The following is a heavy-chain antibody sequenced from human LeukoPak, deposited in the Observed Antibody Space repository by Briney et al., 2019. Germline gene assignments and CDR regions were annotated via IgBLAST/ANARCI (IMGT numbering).Heavy chain of an antibody. CDR3: ARVLTARSGGYDAFDI. D-gene: IGHD6-25*01. CDR2: IDTAGDT. V-gene: IGHV3-13*01. CDR1: GFTFSTYD. Sequence: GGSLRLSCAASGFTFSTYDMHWVRQGTGKGLEWVSAIDTAGDTYYPASVKGRFSISRENAKNSLYLQMNSLRAGGTAVYYCARVLTARSGGYDAFDIWGQGTMVTVSS. J-gene: IGHJ3*02.